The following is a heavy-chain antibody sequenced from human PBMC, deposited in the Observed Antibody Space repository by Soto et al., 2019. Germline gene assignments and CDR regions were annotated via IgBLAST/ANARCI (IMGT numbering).Heavy chain of an antibody. Sequence: ASVKVSCKASGYTFTSYGISWVRQAPGQGLEWMGWISAYNGNTNYAQKLQGRVTMTTDTSTSTAYMELRSLRSDDTAVYYCARDYSGFEYCSSTSCLYYFDYWGQGTLVTVSS. CDR3: ARDYSGFEYCSSTSCLYYFDY. D-gene: IGHD2-2*01. J-gene: IGHJ4*02. CDR1: GYTFTSYG. V-gene: IGHV1-18*01. CDR2: ISAYNGNT.